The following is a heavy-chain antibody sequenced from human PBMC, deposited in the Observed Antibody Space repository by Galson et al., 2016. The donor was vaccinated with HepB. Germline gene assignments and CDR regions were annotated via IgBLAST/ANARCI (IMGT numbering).Heavy chain of an antibody. CDR3: AIDPTPFYYGMDV. J-gene: IGHJ6*02. CDR2: ISSSSSYI. V-gene: IGHV3-21*01. CDR1: GFTFSSYS. Sequence: SLRLSCADSGFTFSSYSMNWVRQAPGKGLEWVSSISSSSSYIYYADSVKGRFTISRDNAKNSLYLQMNSLRAEDTAVYYCAIDPTPFYYGMDVWCQGTTVTVSS.